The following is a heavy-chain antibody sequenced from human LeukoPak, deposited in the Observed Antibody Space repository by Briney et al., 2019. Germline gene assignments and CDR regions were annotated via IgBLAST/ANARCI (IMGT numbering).Heavy chain of an antibody. CDR2: INPYNGNT. V-gene: IGHV1-18*01. Sequence: ASVKVCCKASGYIFTNYGISWVRQAPGQGLEWMGWINPYNGNTNYAQNLQGRVTMTTDTSTSIAYMELRSLRSDDTAVYYCARIRIVVIPAAIDYWGQGTLVTVSS. J-gene: IGHJ4*02. D-gene: IGHD2-2*01. CDR3: ARIRIVVIPAAIDY. CDR1: GYIFTNYG.